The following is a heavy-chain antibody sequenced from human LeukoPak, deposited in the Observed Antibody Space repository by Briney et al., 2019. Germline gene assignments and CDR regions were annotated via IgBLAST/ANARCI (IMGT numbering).Heavy chain of an antibody. Sequence: PGGSLRLSCTVSGLTFSISGMHWVRQAPGKGLEWVTFIRDDGSSGHYADSVKGRFTVSRDHSKNTVYLQMNSLTLEDTAVYYCAKLVDYCEGRTCFATYYYTDIWGKGTTVTVSS. D-gene: IGHD4/OR15-4a*01. V-gene: IGHV3-30*02. CDR2: IRDDGSSG. CDR1: GLTFSISG. J-gene: IGHJ6*03. CDR3: AKLVDYCEGRTCFATYYYTDI.